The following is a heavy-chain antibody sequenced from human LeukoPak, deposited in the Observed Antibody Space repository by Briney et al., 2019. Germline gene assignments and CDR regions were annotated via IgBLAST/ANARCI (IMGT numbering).Heavy chain of an antibody. CDR1: GYTFTNYG. Sequence: ASVKVSCKASGYTFTNYGISWVRPAPGQGLEWMGWISAYNANTNYAQKFQGRVTLTTDTSTSTAYMELRSLRSDDTAVYYCARVAYGGNWLDYWGQGTLVTVSS. V-gene: IGHV1-18*01. CDR3: ARVAYGGNWLDY. D-gene: IGHD4-23*01. CDR2: ISAYNANT. J-gene: IGHJ4*02.